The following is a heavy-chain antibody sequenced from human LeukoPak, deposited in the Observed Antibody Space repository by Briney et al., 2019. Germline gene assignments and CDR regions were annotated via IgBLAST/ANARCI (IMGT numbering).Heavy chain of an antibody. Sequence: ERSLRLSCAASGFIFSSYAMHCVREAPGKGLEWLAVMSSDGGIKLYADSVNGRITISRDNSKNMVFLQMNSLRHEDTAVYYCARGMSYYGPGNYRYMDLWGKGTTVIVSS. CDR1: GFIFSSYA. J-gene: IGHJ6*03. V-gene: IGHV3-30*01. CDR3: ARGMSYYGPGNYRYMDL. D-gene: IGHD3-10*01. CDR2: MSSDGGIK.